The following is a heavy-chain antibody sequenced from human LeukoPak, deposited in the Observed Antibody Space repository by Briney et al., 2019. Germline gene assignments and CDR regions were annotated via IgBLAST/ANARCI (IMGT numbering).Heavy chain of an antibody. V-gene: IGHV4-59*01. CDR2: IYYSGST. CDR3: ARVNVRNAFDI. D-gene: IGHD2-8*01. Sequence: SETLSLTCTVSGGSISSYYWSWIRQPPGKGLEWIGYIYYSGSTNYNPSLKSRVTISVDTSKNQFSLKLSSVTAADTAVYHCARVNVRNAFDIWGQGTMVTVSS. J-gene: IGHJ3*02. CDR1: GGSISSYY.